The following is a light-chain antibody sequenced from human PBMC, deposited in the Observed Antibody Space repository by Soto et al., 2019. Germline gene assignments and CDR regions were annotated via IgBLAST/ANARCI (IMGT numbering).Light chain of an antibody. V-gene: IGKV3-20*01. CDR3: QQYGSSPT. Sequence: VLTQSPGTLSLSTGERATLSCRASRSVTTSYVSWYQQKPGQAPRLPINGASRRATGIPDRLSGSGSGTDFTLYIRRLEPEDFAVHYCQQYGSSPTFGQGPKVDIK. J-gene: IGKJ1*01. CDR2: GAS. CDR1: RSVTTSY.